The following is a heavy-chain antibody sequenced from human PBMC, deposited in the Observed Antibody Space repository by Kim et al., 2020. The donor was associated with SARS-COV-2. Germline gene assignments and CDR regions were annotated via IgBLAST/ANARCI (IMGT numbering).Heavy chain of an antibody. Sequence: GGSLRLSCAASGFTFSSYGMHWVRQAPGKGLEWVAVISYDGSNKYYADSVKGRFTISRDNSKNTLYLQMNSLRAEDTAVYYCAKDLEVVVPAASVMFERYYYYYGMDVWGQGTTVTVSS. V-gene: IGHV3-30*18. CDR1: GFTFSSYG. J-gene: IGHJ6*02. CDR3: AKDLEVVVPAASVMFERYYYYYGMDV. CDR2: ISYDGSNK. D-gene: IGHD2-2*01.